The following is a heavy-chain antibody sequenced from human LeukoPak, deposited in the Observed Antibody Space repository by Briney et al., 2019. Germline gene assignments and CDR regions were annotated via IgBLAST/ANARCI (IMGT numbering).Heavy chain of an antibody. CDR2: INHSGST. CDR3: ARAEIVVVVAATRVHWFDP. D-gene: IGHD2-15*01. CDR1: GGSFSGYY. Sequence: SETLSLTCAVYGGSFSGYYWSWIRQPPGKGLEWIGEINHSGSTNYNPSLKSRVTISVDTSKNQLSLKLSSVTAADTAVYYCARAEIVVVVAATRVHWFDPWGQGTLVTVSS. V-gene: IGHV4-34*01. J-gene: IGHJ5*02.